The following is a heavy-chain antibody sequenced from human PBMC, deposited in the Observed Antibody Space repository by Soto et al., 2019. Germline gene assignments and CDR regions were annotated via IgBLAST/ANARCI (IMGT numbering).Heavy chain of an antibody. CDR1: GGSISSYY. CDR2: IYYSGST. CDR3: AGSAAMFENWFDP. Sequence: SETLSLTCTVSGGSISSYYWSWIRQPPGKGLEWIGNIYYSGSTNYNPSLKSRVTISVDTSKNHFSLKLSSVTAADTAVYYCAGSAAMFENWFDPWGQGTLVT. V-gene: IGHV4-59*08. D-gene: IGHD2-2*01. J-gene: IGHJ5*02.